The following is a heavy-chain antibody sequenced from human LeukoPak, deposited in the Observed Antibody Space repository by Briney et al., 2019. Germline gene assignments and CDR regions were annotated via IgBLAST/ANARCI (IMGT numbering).Heavy chain of an antibody. CDR1: GGSVSSGGYS. Sequence: ASETLSLTCAVSGGSVSSGGYSWNWIRQPPGKGLEWIVYISHSGITYYNPSVKSRVTISVDWSNNQFSLKLSSLTAADTAVYYCARGGYCSAGSCTLGAFDIWGQGTMVTVSS. CDR3: ARGGYCSAGSCTLGAFDI. D-gene: IGHD2-15*01. CDR2: ISHSGIT. J-gene: IGHJ3*02. V-gene: IGHV4-30-2*01.